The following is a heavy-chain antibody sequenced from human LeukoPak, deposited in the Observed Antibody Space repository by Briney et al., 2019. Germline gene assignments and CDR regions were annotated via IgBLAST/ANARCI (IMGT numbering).Heavy chain of an antibody. CDR1: GFTFSSFP. J-gene: IGHJ4*02. V-gene: IGHV3-48*02. CDR3: TLYYYDSSGYPSFDF. Sequence: GGSLRLSCAVSGFTFSSFPMNWVRQTPGKGLEWVSYISASSGTIYYADSVKGRFTVSRDYAKNSLYLQMSGLRDEDTAVYYCTLYYYDSSGYPSFDFWGQGTLVTVSS. D-gene: IGHD3-22*01. CDR2: ISASSGTI.